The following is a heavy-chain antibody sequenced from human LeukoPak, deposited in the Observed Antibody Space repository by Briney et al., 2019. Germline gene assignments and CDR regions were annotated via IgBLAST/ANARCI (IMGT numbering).Heavy chain of an antibody. J-gene: IGHJ3*02. D-gene: IGHD3-22*01. CDR1: GGSFSGYY. CDR3: ARGPTMIVRI. Sequence: SETLSLTCAVYGGSFSGYYWSWIRQPPGKGLEWIGEINHSGGTNYNPSLKSRATISADTSKNQFSLKLSSVTAADTAVYYCARGPTMIVRIWGQGTMVTVSS. CDR2: INHSGGT. V-gene: IGHV4-34*01.